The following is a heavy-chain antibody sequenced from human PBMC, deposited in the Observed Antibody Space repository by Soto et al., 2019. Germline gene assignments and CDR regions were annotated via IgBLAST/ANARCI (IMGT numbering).Heavy chain of an antibody. J-gene: IGHJ3*02. CDR3: AIEGDYGDYREAFDI. D-gene: IGHD4-17*01. CDR2: ISAYNGNT. Sequence: QVQLVQSGAEVKKPGASVKVSCKASGYTFTSYGISWVRQAPGQGLEWMGWISAYNGNTNYAQKLHGRVTMTTDTCTSTAYMELRSLRSEDTAVYYCAIEGDYGDYREAFDIWGEGTMVTVSS. V-gene: IGHV1-18*04. CDR1: GYTFTSYG.